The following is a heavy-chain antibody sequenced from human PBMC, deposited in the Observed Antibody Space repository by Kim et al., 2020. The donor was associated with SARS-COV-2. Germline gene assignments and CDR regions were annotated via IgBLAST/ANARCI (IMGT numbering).Heavy chain of an antibody. Sequence: ADSVKGRFTISRDNSKNTLYLQMSSLRAEDTAVYYCAIFDFWSGPEAFDIWGQGTMVTVSS. J-gene: IGHJ3*02. V-gene: IGHV3-30*15. D-gene: IGHD3-3*01. CDR3: AIFDFWSGPEAFDI.